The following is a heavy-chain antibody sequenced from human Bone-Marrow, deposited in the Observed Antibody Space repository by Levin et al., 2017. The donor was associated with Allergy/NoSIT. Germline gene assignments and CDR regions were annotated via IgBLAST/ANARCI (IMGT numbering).Heavy chain of an antibody. J-gene: IGHJ3*02. CDR3: TRGGFCSGGICYLLNAFDI. Sequence: PGGSLRLSCAASGFTFSSYEMNWVRQAPGKGLEWVSYISSSVSSMYFADSVKGRFTISRDNAKNTLYLQMTSLRAEDTAVYYCTRGGFCSGGICYLLNAFDIWGQGTVVTVSS. CDR2: ISSSVSSM. CDR1: GFTFSSYE. D-gene: IGHD2-15*01. V-gene: IGHV3-48*03.